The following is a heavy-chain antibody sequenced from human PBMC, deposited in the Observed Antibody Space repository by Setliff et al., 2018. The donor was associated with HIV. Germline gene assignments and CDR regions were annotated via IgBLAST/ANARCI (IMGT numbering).Heavy chain of an antibody. CDR2: INHSGST. CDR3: ARATVTVDFYYYGLDV. Sequence: SETLSLTCAVYGGSFSDYYWSWIRQPPGRGLEWIGEINHSGSTNYNPSLKSRVTISVDTSKNQFSLKLSSVTAADTAVYYCARATVTVDFYYYGLDVWGQGTTVTVSS. J-gene: IGHJ6*02. V-gene: IGHV4-34*01. CDR1: GGSFSDYY. D-gene: IGHD4-17*01.